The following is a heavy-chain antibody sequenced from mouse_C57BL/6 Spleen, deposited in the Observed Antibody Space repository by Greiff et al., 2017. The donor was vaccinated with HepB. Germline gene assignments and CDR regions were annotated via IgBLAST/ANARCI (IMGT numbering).Heavy chain of an antibody. CDR3: ASHSSGFDY. V-gene: IGHV1-82*01. Sequence: VKLMESGPELVKPGASVKISCKASGYAFSSSWMNWVKQRPGKGLEWIGRIYPGDGDTNYNGKFKGKATLTADKSSSTAYMQLSSLTSEDSAVYFCASHSSGFDYWGQGTTLTVSS. CDR1: GYAFSSSW. D-gene: IGHD3-2*02. J-gene: IGHJ2*01. CDR2: IYPGDGDT.